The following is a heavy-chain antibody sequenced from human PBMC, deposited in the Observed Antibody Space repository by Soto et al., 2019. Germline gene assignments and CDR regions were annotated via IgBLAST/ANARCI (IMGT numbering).Heavy chain of an antibody. V-gene: IGHV4-31*03. D-gene: IGHD3-3*01. Sequence: PSETLSLTCTVSGGSISSGGYYWSWIRQHPGKGLEWIGYIYYSGSTYYNPSLKSRVTISVDTSNNQFSLKLSSVTAADTAVYYCARDFWSGYFAFDIWGQGTMVTVSS. J-gene: IGHJ3*02. CDR1: GGSISSGGYY. CDR3: ARDFWSGYFAFDI. CDR2: IYYSGST.